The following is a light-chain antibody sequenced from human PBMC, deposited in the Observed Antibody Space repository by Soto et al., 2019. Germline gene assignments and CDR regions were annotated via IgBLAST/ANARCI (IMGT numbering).Light chain of an antibody. Sequence: DIQMTQSPSSLSASVGDRVTITCRASQGVGKYLAWFQQRPGQAPKSLIYATSTLQTGGPSRFSGSGSGTDFTLTISSLQPEDVATYYCQQSFTTPHTFGQGTRLEI. J-gene: IGKJ2*01. CDR1: QGVGKY. V-gene: IGKV1-16*01. CDR3: QQSFTTPHT. CDR2: ATS.